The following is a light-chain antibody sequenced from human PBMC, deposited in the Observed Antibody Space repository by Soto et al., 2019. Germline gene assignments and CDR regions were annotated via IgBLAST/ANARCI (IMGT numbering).Light chain of an antibody. CDR1: QSVSSSY. Sequence: IVWTQSPGTLSVSPGERLTLSWRASQSVSSSYLAWYQQKPGQAPRLVIYAASTRATGIPVRFSGSGSETEFTLTIRSLQSEDFALYYCHQYNNWPWTFGQGTKVDIK. V-gene: IGKV3-15*01. J-gene: IGKJ1*01. CDR3: HQYNNWPWT. CDR2: AAS.